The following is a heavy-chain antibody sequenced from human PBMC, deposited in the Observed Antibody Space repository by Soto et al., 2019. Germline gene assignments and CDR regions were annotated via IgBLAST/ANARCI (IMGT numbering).Heavy chain of an antibody. V-gene: IGHV2-5*02. CDR1: GISLSTSGVG. Sequence: QITLKESGPTLVKPTQTLTLTCTFSGISLSTSGVGVGWIRQPPGKALEWLALIYWDDDKRYSPSLKSRLTITKDTSKNQVVLTMTNMDPLDTATYYCAHISPYYFGMDFWGQVTTFTVSS. J-gene: IGHJ6*02. CDR3: AHISPYYFGMDF. CDR2: IYWDDDK.